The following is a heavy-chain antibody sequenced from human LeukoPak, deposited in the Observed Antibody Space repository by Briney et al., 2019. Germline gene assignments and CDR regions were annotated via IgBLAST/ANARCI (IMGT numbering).Heavy chain of an antibody. CDR3: ARFREYTYGPFDS. V-gene: IGHV3-30*04. Sequence: GSLRLSCAASGFSFSSFGMNWVRQAPGKGLEWVAVLSHDGRNKNYADSVKGRFIISRDNSKKTLYLQMNSLRGEDTAAYYCARFREYTYGPFDSWGQGTLVTVSS. CDR1: GFSFSSFG. J-gene: IGHJ4*02. CDR2: LSHDGRNK. D-gene: IGHD5-18*01.